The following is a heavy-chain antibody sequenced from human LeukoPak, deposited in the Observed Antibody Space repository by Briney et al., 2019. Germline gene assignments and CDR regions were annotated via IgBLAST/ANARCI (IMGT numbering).Heavy chain of an antibody. J-gene: IGHJ4*02. CDR2: ISGYNGST. CDR3: VSDCSTPCSIFSDY. Sequence: ASVKVSXKASGYTFISFGFSWVRQAPGQGLEWMGWISGYNGSTKYAQNLQGRVTMTTDTSTSTAYMELRSLRSDDTAIYYCVSDCSTPCSIFSDYWGQGTLVTVSS. V-gene: IGHV1-18*01. CDR1: GYTFISFG. D-gene: IGHD2-2*01.